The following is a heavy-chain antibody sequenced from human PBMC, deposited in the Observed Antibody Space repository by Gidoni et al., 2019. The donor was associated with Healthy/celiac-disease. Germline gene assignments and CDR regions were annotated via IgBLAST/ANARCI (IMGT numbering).Heavy chain of an antibody. D-gene: IGHD2-15*01. J-gene: IGHJ6*02. CDR1: GYTFTSYD. CDR3: ARGGYCSGGSCYNNYYYYGMDV. V-gene: IGHV1-8*01. Sequence: QVQLVQSGAEVTQPGASVQVSCKASGYTFTSYDLNWVRQATGQGLEWMGWMNPNSGNTGYAQKFQGRVTMTRNTSISTAYMELSSLRSEDTAVYYCARGGYCSGGSCYNNYYYYGMDVWGQGTTVTVSS. CDR2: MNPNSGNT.